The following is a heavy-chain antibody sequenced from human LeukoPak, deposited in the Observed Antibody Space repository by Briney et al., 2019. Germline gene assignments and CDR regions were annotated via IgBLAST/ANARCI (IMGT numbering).Heavy chain of an antibody. Sequence: GESLKISCKGSGYSFTSYWIGWVRQMPGKGLEWMGIIYPGDSDTRYSPSFQGQVTISADKSISTAYLQWSSLKASDTAMYFCARHNVAAAGPWDYYYYGLDVWGQGTTVTVSS. D-gene: IGHD6-13*01. CDR1: GYSFTSYW. CDR2: IYPGDSDT. J-gene: IGHJ6*02. CDR3: ARHNVAAAGPWDYYYYGLDV. V-gene: IGHV5-51*01.